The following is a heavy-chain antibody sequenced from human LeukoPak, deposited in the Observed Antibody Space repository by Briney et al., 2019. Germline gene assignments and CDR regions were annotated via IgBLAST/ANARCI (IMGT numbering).Heavy chain of an antibody. CDR1: GFTFSSYG. J-gene: IGHJ2*01. D-gene: IGHD3-3*01. CDR3: RRVFPGDWYFDL. Sequence: PGGSLRLSCGASGFTFSSYGMHWVRQAPGKGLEWVAVIWYAGSNKNYADSVKGRFNISRDNSKNTLYLQMNSLSAEDTAVYYCRRVFPGDWYFDLWGRGTLVTVSS. CDR2: IWYAGSNK. V-gene: IGHV3-33*01.